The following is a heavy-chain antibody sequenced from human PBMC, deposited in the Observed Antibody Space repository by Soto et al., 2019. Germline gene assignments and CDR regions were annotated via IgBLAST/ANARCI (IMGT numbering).Heavy chain of an antibody. CDR3: AKDGTYCGGDCYPIFNFDS. V-gene: IGHV3-30*18. CDR1: GFSFNNFG. Sequence: QVHLVQSGGGVVQPGRSLRLSCAASGFSFNNFGMHWVRQAPSKGLAWVAVISYDGSNKYYADAVRGRFTISRDDSKETLYLQMNSLRAEDTAVYYCAKDGTYCGGDCYPIFNFDSWGQGTLVTVSS. J-gene: IGHJ4*02. CDR2: ISYDGSNK. D-gene: IGHD2-21*02.